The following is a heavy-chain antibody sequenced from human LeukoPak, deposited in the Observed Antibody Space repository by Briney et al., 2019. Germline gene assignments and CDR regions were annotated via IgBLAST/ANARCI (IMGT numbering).Heavy chain of an antibody. D-gene: IGHD3-10*01. J-gene: IGHJ6*02. CDR2: ISYDGSNK. V-gene: IGHV3-30*18. CDR1: GFTFSSYG. CDR3: AKDLITMVRGVIITAYYYYYGMDV. Sequence: GGSLRLSCAASGFTFSSYGMHWVRQAPGKGLEWVAVISYDGSNKYYADSVKGRFTISRDNSMNTLYLQMNSLRAEDTAVYYCAKDLITMVRGVIITAYYYYYGMDVWGQGTTVTVSS.